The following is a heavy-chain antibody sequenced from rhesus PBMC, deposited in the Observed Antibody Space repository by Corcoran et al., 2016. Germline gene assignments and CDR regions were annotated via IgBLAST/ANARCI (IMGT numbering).Heavy chain of an antibody. J-gene: IGHJ4*01. Sequence: QLQLQESGPGLVKPSETLSVTCAVSGGSISSRYWSWIRQAPGKGLEWIGYIYGSGSSTNDNPSLKSRVTLSVDTSKNQLSLKLSSVTTADTAVYYCARDWSSVAAHYFDYWGQGVLVTVSS. CDR2: IYGSGSST. CDR1: GGSISSRY. V-gene: IGHV4-169*02. D-gene: IGHD4-29*01. CDR3: ARDWSSVAAHYFDY.